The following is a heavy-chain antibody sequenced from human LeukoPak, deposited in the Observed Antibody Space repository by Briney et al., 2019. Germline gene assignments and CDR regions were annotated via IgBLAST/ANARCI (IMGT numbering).Heavy chain of an antibody. CDR1: GFTFRSYS. CDR3: ARDLNWSFDY. V-gene: IGHV3-48*01. D-gene: IGHD3-3*01. Sequence: GGSLRFSCAASGFTFRSYSMNWVRQAPGKGLEWLSYISGSGSPIDYADSVKGRFTISRDNDKNSLCLQMNSLRAEDTAVYYCARDLNWSFDYWGQGVLVTVSS. CDR2: ISGSGSPI. J-gene: IGHJ4*02.